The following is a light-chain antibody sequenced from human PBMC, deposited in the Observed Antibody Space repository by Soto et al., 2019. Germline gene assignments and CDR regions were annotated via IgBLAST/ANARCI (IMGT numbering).Light chain of an antibody. CDR1: QSVTNNY. CDR3: QQYGRSPPLT. CDR2: AAS. J-gene: IGKJ3*01. Sequence: EIVLTQSPGTLSLSPGERATVSCRASQSVTNNYLAWYQQKPGQAPRLLIYAASNSVTGIPDRFSGSGSGTDFPLTISRLEPEDSEVYYCQQYGRSPPLTFGPGTKVYIK. V-gene: IGKV3-20*01.